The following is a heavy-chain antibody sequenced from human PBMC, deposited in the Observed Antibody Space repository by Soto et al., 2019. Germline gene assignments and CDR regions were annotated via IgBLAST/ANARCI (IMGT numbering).Heavy chain of an antibody. CDR2: ISNNGSNS. CDR3: ATGGFCSCGSCPGYFFYYYGMNV. D-gene: IGHD2-15*01. Sequence: QVQLVESGGGVVQPETSLRLSCAASGFSLNNYGMNWVRQAPGKGLEWVAVISNNGSNSYYADSVRGRFTISRDNSKNTLHLQLNSLRPADTVVYYCATGGFCSCGSCPGYFFYYYGMNVWGQGTTVTVSS. V-gene: IGHV3-30*03. CDR1: GFSLNNYG. J-gene: IGHJ6*02.